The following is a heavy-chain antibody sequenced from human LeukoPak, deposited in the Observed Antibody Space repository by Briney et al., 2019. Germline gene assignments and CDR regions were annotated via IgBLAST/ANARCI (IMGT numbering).Heavy chain of an antibody. D-gene: IGHD6-13*01. V-gene: IGHV3-20*04. J-gene: IGHJ4*02. Sequence: PGGSLRLSCAASGFPFSNYWMHWVRQAPGKGLEWVSGINWNGGSTGYADSVKGRFTISRDNAKNSLYLQMNSLRAEDTALYYCARGTLKAAATDFDYWGQGTLVTVSS. CDR3: ARGTLKAAATDFDY. CDR2: INWNGGST. CDR1: GFPFSNYW.